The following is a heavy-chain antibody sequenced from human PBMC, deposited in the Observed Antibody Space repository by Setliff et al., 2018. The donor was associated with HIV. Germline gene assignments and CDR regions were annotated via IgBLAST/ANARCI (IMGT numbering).Heavy chain of an antibody. V-gene: IGHV1-18*01. J-gene: IGHJ4*02. CDR2: ISAYNGHT. Sequence: GASVKVSCKASGYTFISYGISWVRQAPGQGLEWMGWISAYNGHTKFAQNLQGRVTMTTDTSTSTAYMELRSLRSDDTAVYYCARDQDSGSYEDYWGQGTLVTV. CDR1: GYTFISYG. CDR3: ARDQDSGSYEDY. D-gene: IGHD1-26*01.